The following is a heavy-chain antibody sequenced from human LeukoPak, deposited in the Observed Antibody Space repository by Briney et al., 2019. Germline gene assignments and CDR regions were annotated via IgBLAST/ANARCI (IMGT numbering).Heavy chain of an antibody. CDR2: MNPNSGNT. J-gene: IGHJ5*02. V-gene: IGHV1-8*01. D-gene: IGHD2-15*01. CDR1: GYTFTSYD. Sequence: ASVKLSCKASGYTFTSYDINWVRQATGQGLEWMGWMNPNSGNTGYAQKFQGRVTMTRNTSTNTAYMELSSLRSEDAAVYDCARGYSGGSWKRWFDPWGQGTLVTVSS. CDR3: ARGYSGGSWKRWFDP.